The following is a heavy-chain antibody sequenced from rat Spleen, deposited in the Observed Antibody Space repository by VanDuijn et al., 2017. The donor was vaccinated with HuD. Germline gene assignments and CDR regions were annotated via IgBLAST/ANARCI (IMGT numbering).Heavy chain of an antibody. CDR1: GFTFSDYY. CDR3: TRMFTTDYYWYFDF. Sequence: EVQLVESDGGLVQPGGSLKLSCAASGFTFSDYYMAWVRQAPTKGLEWVATISYDGGRTYYRDSVKGRFTISRDNAKNTLYLQMNSLRSEDTATYYCTRMFTTDYYWYFDFWGPGTMVTVSS. CDR2: ISYDGGRT. V-gene: IGHV5-29*01. D-gene: IGHD1-6*01. J-gene: IGHJ1*01.